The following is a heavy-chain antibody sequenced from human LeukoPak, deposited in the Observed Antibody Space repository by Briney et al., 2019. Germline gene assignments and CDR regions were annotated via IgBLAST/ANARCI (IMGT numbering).Heavy chain of an antibody. Sequence: SETLSLTCTVSGGSISSSSYYWGWIRQPPGTGLEWIGSIYYSGSTYYNPSLKSRVTISVDTSKNQFSLKLSSVTAADTAVYYCARDSATSKVKYSSSWYNWFDPWGQGTLVTVSS. CDR3: ARDSATSKVKYSSSWYNWFDP. J-gene: IGHJ5*02. CDR2: IYYSGST. CDR1: GGSISSSSYY. V-gene: IGHV4-39*07. D-gene: IGHD6-13*01.